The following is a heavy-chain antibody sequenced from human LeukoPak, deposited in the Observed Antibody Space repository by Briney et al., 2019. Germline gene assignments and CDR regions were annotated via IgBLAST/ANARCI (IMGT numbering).Heavy chain of an antibody. V-gene: IGHV4-34*01. D-gene: IGHD4-17*01. Sequence: PSETLSLTCAVYGGSFSGYYWSWIRQPPGKGLEWIGEINHSGSTNYNPSLKSRVTISVDTSKNQFSLKLSSVTAADTAVYYCARPHDYGDGYFQHWGQGTLVTVSS. J-gene: IGHJ1*01. CDR3: ARPHDYGDGYFQH. CDR2: INHSGST. CDR1: GGSFSGYY.